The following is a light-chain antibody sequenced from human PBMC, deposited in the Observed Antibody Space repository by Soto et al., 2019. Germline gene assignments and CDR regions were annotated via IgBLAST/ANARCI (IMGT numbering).Light chain of an antibody. CDR2: DAS. CDR3: QQYNRYST. J-gene: IGKJ1*01. Sequence: DIQMTQSTSTLSASVGDRVASTCRASQSISSWLAWYRQKPGKAPKLLIYDASSLESGVPSRFSGSGSGTEFTLTISSLQPDDSATYYCQQYNRYSTFGQGTKVDIK. V-gene: IGKV1-5*01. CDR1: QSISSW.